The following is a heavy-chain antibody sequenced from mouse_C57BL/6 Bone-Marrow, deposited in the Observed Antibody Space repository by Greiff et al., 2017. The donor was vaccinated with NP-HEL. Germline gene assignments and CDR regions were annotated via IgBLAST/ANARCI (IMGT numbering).Heavy chain of an antibody. CDR3: SYYYGSSYAMDY. CDR1: GYTFTSYG. J-gene: IGHJ4*01. CDR2: IYPRSGNT. D-gene: IGHD1-1*01. Sequence: VKLQESGAELARPGASVKLSCKASGYTFTSYGISWVKQRTGQGLEWIGEIYPRSGNTYYNEKFKGKATLTADKSSSTAYMELRSLTSEDSAVYFCSYYYGSSYAMDYWGQGTSVTVSS. V-gene: IGHV1-81*01.